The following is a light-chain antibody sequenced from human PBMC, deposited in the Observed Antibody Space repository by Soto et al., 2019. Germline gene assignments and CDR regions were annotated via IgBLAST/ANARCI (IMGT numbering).Light chain of an antibody. CDR2: GAS. Sequence: EIVLTQSPGTLSLSPGERATLSCRASQTISSSYLAIAWYQQKPGQPPRLLIYGASSRATGIPDRFSGSGSATDFTLTISRLEPEDFAVYYWQQHDTSPWTCGQGTRVEIK. J-gene: IGKJ1*01. CDR1: QTISSSY. V-gene: IGKV3-20*01. CDR3: QQHDTSPWT.